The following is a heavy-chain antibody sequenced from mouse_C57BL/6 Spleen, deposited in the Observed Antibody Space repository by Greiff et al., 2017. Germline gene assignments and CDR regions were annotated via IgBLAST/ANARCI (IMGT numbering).Heavy chain of an antibody. CDR3: ARGIYYGNYGFAY. J-gene: IGHJ3*01. D-gene: IGHD2-1*01. V-gene: IGHV1-61*01. CDR1: GYTFTSYW. CDR2: IYPSDSET. Sequence: VQLQQPGAELVRPGSSVKLSCKASGYTFTSYWMDWVKQRPGQGLEWIGNIYPSDSETHYNQKFKDKATLTVDKSSSTAYMQLSSLTSEDSAVYYCARGIYYGNYGFAYWGQGTLVTVSA.